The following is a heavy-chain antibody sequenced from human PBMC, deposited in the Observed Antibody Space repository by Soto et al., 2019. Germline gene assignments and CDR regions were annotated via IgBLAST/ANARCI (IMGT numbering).Heavy chain of an antibody. Sequence: GGSLRLSCAVSGFTVSSNYMRCVLQAPGKGLEWVSVIYSGGSTHYADSVKGRFTISRDSSKNTLYLQMNSLRSEDTAIYYCARESITIFGVVTYAVDVWGQGTTVTVSS. CDR2: IYSGGST. CDR1: GFTVSSNY. CDR3: ARESITIFGVVTYAVDV. D-gene: IGHD3-3*01. V-gene: IGHV3-53*01. J-gene: IGHJ6*02.